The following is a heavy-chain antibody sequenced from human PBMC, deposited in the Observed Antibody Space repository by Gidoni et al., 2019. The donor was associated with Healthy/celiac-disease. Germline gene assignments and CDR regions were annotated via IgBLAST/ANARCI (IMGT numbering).Heavy chain of an antibody. CDR1: GGSISSSSYY. J-gene: IGHJ4*02. Sequence: QLQLQESGPGLVKPSETLSLTCTVSGGSISSSSYYWGWSRQPPGKGLEWIGSIYYSGSTYYNPSLKSRVTISVDTSKNQFSLKLSSVTAADTAVYYCARKYYDFWSGYSEAYFDYWGQGTLVTVSS. CDR3: ARKYYDFWSGYSEAYFDY. CDR2: IYYSGST. V-gene: IGHV4-39*01. D-gene: IGHD3-3*01.